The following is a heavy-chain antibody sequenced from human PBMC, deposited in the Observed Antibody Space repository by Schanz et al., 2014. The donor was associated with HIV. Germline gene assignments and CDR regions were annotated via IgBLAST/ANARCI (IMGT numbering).Heavy chain of an antibody. CDR2: ISDTGGST. D-gene: IGHD1-26*01. Sequence: EVQLLDSGGGLVQPGGSLRLSCAASGFTFSSYAMSWVRQTPGKGLEWVSAISDTGGSTYYADSVKGRFTISKDYSKNTLYLQMNSLRAEDTAVYYCAKDGSWEAFDAFDIWGQGTMVTVSS. CDR1: GFTFSSYA. J-gene: IGHJ3*02. CDR3: AKDGSWEAFDAFDI. V-gene: IGHV3-23*01.